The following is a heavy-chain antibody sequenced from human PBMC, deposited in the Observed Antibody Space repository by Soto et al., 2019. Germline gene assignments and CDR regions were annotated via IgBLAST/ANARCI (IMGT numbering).Heavy chain of an antibody. CDR3: ARSSPPGGY. V-gene: IGHV1-18*01. CDR2: INAYNGNT. CDR1: GYTFTSYA. Sequence: QVQLVQSGAEVKKPGASVKVSCKASGYTFTSYAISWVRQTPGQGLEWMGWINAYNGNTNYAQKLQGRVTMTTDTTTTTAYMELRILGSVATAVYSCARSSPPGGYWGKGNLVSVYS. J-gene: IGHJ4*02.